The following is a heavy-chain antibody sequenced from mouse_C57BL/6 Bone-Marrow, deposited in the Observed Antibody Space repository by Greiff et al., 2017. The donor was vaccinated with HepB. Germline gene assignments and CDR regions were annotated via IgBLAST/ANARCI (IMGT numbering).Heavy chain of an antibody. CDR2: INPGSGGT. V-gene: IGHV1-54*01. J-gene: IGHJ2*01. CDR3: ARSGTGTGHYFDY. D-gene: IGHD4-1*01. CDR1: GYAFTNYL. Sequence: QVQLQQSGAELVRPGTSVKVSCKASGYAFTNYLIEWVKQRPGQGLEWIGVINPGSGGTNYNEKFKGKATLTADKSSSTAYMQLSSLTSEDSAVYFCARSGTGTGHYFDYWGQGTTLTVSS.